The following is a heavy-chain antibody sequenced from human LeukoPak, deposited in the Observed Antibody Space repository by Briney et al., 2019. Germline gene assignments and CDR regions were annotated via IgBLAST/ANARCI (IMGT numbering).Heavy chain of an antibody. CDR3: ARDLGYCSSTSCYLGLNAFDI. V-gene: IGHV1-46*01. J-gene: IGHJ3*02. CDR1: GYTFTSYY. Sequence: GASVKVSCKASGYTFTSYYMHWVRQAPGQGLEWMGIISPSGGSTSYAQKFQGRVTMTRDMSTSTVYMELSSLRSEGTAVYYCARDLGYCSSTSCYLGLNAFDIWGQGTMVTVSS. D-gene: IGHD2-2*01. CDR2: ISPSGGST.